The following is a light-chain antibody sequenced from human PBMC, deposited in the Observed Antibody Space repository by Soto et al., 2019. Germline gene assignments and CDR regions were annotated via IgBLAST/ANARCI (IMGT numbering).Light chain of an antibody. V-gene: IGLV2-8*01. CDR2: EVN. Sequence: QSVLTQPPSASGSLGHSVTISXTXXXXXXGRYNYVSWYQQHPGKAPKLVIYEVNKRPSGVPDRFSGSKSDNTASLTVSGLQAEDEADYYCSSYADSNTFYVFGTGTKVTVL. J-gene: IGLJ1*01. CDR3: SSYADSNTFYV. CDR1: XXXXGRYNY.